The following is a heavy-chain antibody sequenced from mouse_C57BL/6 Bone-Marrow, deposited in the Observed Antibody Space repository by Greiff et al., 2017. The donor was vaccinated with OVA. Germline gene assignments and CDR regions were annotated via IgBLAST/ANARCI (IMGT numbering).Heavy chain of an antibody. D-gene: IGHD2-5*01. V-gene: IGHV5-4*01. J-gene: IGHJ2*01. CDR1: GFTFSSYA. CDR3: ARSPIVTTGYFDY. Sequence: DVQLVESGGGLVKPGGSLKLSCAASGFTFSSYAMSWVRQTPEKRLEWVATISDGGSYTYYPDNVKGRFTISRDNAKNNLYLQMSHLKSEDTAMYYCARSPIVTTGYFDYWGQGTTLTVSS. CDR2: ISDGGSYT.